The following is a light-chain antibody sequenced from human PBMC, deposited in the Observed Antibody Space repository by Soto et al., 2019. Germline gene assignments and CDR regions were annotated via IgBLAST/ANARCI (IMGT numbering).Light chain of an antibody. V-gene: IGKV1-33*01. CDR3: QHCDYLPI. CDR1: QDITSY. CDR2: DAS. Sequence: DIQMTQSPSSLSASVGDRVTITCQASQDITSYLNWYQHKPGKAPKLLIYDASILEAGVPPRFSGSGSGTDFTLTISSLQPEDVATYYCQHCDYLPIFGRGTTVDF. J-gene: IGKJ3*01.